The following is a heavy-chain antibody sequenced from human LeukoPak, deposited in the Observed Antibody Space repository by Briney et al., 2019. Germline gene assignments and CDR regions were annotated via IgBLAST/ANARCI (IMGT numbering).Heavy chain of an antibody. CDR3: ARRSKPGRDGYNYMDV. Sequence: GESLKISCKGSGYSFTSYWIGWVRQMPGKGLEWMGIIYPGDSDTRYSPSFQGQVTISADKSISTAYLQWSSLKASDTAMYYCARRSKPGRDGYNYMDVWGKGTTVTVSS. J-gene: IGHJ6*03. CDR1: GYSFTSYW. D-gene: IGHD5-24*01. V-gene: IGHV5-51*01. CDR2: IYPGDSDT.